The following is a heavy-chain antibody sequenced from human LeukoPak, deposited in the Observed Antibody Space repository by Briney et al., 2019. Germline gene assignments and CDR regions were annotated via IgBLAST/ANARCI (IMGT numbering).Heavy chain of an antibody. CDR1: GFTVSSNY. Sequence: PGGSLRLSCAASGFTVSSNYMSWVRQAPGKGLEWVSVIYSGGSTYYADSVKGRFTISRDNSKITLYLQMNSLRAEDTAVYYCARDKGIQPDYYYYGMDVWGQGTTVTVSS. D-gene: IGHD1-1*01. J-gene: IGHJ6*02. CDR2: IYSGGST. CDR3: ARDKGIQPDYYYYGMDV. V-gene: IGHV3-66*02.